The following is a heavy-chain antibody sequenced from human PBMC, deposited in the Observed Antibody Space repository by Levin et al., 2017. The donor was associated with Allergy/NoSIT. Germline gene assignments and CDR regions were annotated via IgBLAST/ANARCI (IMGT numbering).Heavy chain of an antibody. V-gene: IGHV3-74*01. CDR1: GFTFSSYW. CDR3: ARGHDILTGYSNAPDPFSWFDP. CDR2: INSDGSST. D-gene: IGHD3-9*01. J-gene: IGHJ5*02. Sequence: GESLKISCAASGFTFSSYWMHWVRQAPGKGLVWVSRINSDGSSTSYADSVKGRFTISRDNAKNTLYLQMNSLRAEDTAVYYCARGHDILTGYSNAPDPFSWFDPWGQGTLVTVSS.